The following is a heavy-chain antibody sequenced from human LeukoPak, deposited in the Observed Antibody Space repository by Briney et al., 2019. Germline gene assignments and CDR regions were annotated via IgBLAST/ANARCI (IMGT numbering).Heavy chain of an antibody. Sequence: ASVKVSCKASGYTFTGYYMHWVRQAPGQGLEWMGWINPNSGGTNYAQKFQGRVTMTRDTSISTAFMELSRLRSDDTAVYYCARDHNPVEEYCSGGSCYSGWFDPWGQGTLVTVSS. CDR1: GYTFTGYY. V-gene: IGHV1-2*02. D-gene: IGHD2-15*01. CDR2: INPNSGGT. J-gene: IGHJ5*02. CDR3: ARDHNPVEEYCSGGSCYSGWFDP.